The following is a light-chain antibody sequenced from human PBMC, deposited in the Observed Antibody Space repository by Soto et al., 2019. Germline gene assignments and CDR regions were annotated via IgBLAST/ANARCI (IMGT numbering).Light chain of an antibody. Sequence: QSALTQPRSVSGSPGQSVTVSCTGTSTNVGAYDFVSWYQQRPGKAPKLMIYDVTKRPSGVPDRFSGSKSGNTASLTISGLQADDEADSYCCSFVGAYRYVFGTGTKLTVL. CDR2: DVT. CDR3: CSFVGAYRYV. CDR1: STNVGAYDF. J-gene: IGLJ1*01. V-gene: IGLV2-11*01.